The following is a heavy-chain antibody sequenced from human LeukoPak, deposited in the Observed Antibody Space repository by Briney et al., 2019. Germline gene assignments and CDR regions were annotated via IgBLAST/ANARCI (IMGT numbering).Heavy chain of an antibody. CDR2: IYYSGST. D-gene: IGHD6-6*01. J-gene: IGHJ4*02. CDR3: ARHNTQSPRSSADY. CDR1: GGSISSYY. Sequence: SETLSLTCTVSGGSISSYYWSWIRQPPGKGLEWIGYIYYSGSTNYNPSPKSRVTISVDTSKNQFSLKLSSVTAADTAVYYCARHNTQSPRSSADYWGQGTLVTVSS. V-gene: IGHV4-59*08.